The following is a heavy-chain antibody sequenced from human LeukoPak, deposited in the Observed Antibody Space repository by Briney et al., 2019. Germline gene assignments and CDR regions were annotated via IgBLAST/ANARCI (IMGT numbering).Heavy chain of an antibody. CDR2: IYYSGST. Sequence: SETLSLTCTVSGGSISSSSYYWGWIRQPPGKGLEWIGSIYYSGSTYYNPSLKSRVTISVDTSKNQFSLKLSSVTAADTAVYYCARDHRTDDYYYYYMDVWGKGTTVTVSS. CDR3: ARDHRTDDYYYYYMDV. V-gene: IGHV4-39*07. CDR1: GGSISSSSYY. J-gene: IGHJ6*03.